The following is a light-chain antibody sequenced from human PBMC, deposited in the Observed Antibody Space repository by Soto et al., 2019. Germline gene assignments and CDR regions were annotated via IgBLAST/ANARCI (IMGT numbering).Light chain of an antibody. J-gene: IGLJ1*01. CDR3: SSYTSRTLYV. CDR2: DVS. CDR1: SSDVGGYNY. V-gene: IGLV2-14*01. Sequence: QSALTQPASVSGSPGQSLTISCTGTSSDVGGYNYVSWYQQHPGKAPKLMIYDVSNRPSGVSNRFSGSKSGNTASLTISGLQAEDEADYYCSSYTSRTLYVFGTGTTVTVL.